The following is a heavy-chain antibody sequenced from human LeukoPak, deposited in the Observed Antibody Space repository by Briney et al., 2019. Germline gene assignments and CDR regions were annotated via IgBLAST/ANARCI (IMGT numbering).Heavy chain of an antibody. Sequence: GGSLRLSCAASGFTFSSYGMHWVRQAPGKGLEWVAVISYDGSNKYYADSVKGRFTISRDNSKNTLCLQMSSLRAEDTAVYYCAKDPYSGSFEYFQHWGQGTLVTVSS. D-gene: IGHD1-26*01. CDR3: AKDPYSGSFEYFQH. CDR2: ISYDGSNK. CDR1: GFTFSSYG. J-gene: IGHJ1*01. V-gene: IGHV3-30*18.